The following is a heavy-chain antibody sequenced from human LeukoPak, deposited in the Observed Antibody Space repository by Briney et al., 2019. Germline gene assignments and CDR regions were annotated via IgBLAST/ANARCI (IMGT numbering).Heavy chain of an antibody. CDR1: GGSISSYY. CDR2: IYYSGST. D-gene: IGHD6-13*01. Sequence: SETLSLTCTVSGGSISSYYWSWIRQPPGKGLEWIGYIYYSGSTNYNPSLKSRVTISVDTSKNQFSLKLSSVTAADTAVYYCARRGMEQPLYYYYYYMDVWGKGTTVTVSS. CDR3: ARRGMEQPLYYYYYYMDV. J-gene: IGHJ6*03. V-gene: IGHV4-59*01.